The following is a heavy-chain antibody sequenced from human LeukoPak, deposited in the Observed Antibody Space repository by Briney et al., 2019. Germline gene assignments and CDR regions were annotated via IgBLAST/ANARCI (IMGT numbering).Heavy chain of an antibody. CDR1: GYTFTSYD. J-gene: IGHJ5*02. Sequence: ASVKVSCKASGYTFTSYDINWVRPATGQGLEWMGWMNPNSGNTGYAQKFQGRVTMTRNTSISTAYMELSSLRSEDTAVYYCARSHCGGDCYSDWWFDPWGQGTLVTVSS. CDR3: ARSHCGGDCYSDWWFDP. D-gene: IGHD2-21*02. CDR2: MNPNSGNT. V-gene: IGHV1-8*01.